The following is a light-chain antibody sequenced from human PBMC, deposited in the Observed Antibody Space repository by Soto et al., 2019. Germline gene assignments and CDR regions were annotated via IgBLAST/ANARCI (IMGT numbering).Light chain of an antibody. V-gene: IGKV3-15*01. J-gene: IGKJ5*01. CDR1: QSVRSN. CDR2: GAS. CDR3: QQYNKWPAIT. Sequence: EIVLTQSPGTLSLSPGERAILYCRASQSVRSNFAWYQQKPGQAHRLLIYGASTRATDIPARFSGSGSGTEFTLTISSLQSEDFVVYYCQQYNKWPAITFGQGTRLE.